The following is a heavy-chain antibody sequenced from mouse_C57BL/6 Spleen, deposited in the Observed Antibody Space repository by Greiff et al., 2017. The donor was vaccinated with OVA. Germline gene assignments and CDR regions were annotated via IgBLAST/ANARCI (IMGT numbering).Heavy chain of an antibody. Sequence: GGGLVQPKGSLKLSCAASGFSFNTYAMNWVRQAPGKGLEWVARIRSNSNNYATYYADSVKGRFTMTRDESESMLYLQMNNLKAEDTAMYYCVRIDYGYDVDAMDYWGQGTSVTVSS. CDR3: VRIDYGYDVDAMDY. V-gene: IGHV10-1*01. CDR1: GFSFNTYA. D-gene: IGHD2-2*01. CDR2: IRSNSNNYAT. J-gene: IGHJ4*01.